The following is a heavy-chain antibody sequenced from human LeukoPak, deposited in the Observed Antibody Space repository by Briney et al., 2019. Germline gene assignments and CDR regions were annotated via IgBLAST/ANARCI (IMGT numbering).Heavy chain of an antibody. J-gene: IGHJ4*02. CDR3: AKDPVGSGDY. D-gene: IGHD3-10*01. V-gene: IGHV3-23*01. Sequence: GGSLRLSCTASGFTFSNYAMSWVRQAPGKGLEWVSAINTGGSDRYYADSVKGRFTVSRDNFQNTLFLQMNSLRAEDTAVYYCAKDPVGSGDYWGQGTLVTVSS. CDR2: INTGGSDR. CDR1: GFTFSNYA.